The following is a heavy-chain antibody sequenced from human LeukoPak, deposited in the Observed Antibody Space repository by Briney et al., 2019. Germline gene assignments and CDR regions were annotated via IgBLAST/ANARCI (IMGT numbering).Heavy chain of an antibody. CDR3: ARMAFMDRAYLGFDY. D-gene: IGHD3-10*01. V-gene: IGHV3-30*03. CDR2: ISYHGSDK. CDR1: GFTFSNYG. J-gene: IGHJ4*02. Sequence: PGRSLRLSCEASGFTFSNYGMHWVRQAPGKGLEWVAVISYHGSDKYFADSVKGRFTISRDNSKNTVYLQMNSLRAEDTAVYYCARMAFMDRAYLGFDYRGQGTLVTVSS.